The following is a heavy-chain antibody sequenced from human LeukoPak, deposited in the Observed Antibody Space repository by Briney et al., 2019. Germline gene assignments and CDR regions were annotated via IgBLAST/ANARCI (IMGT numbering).Heavy chain of an antibody. D-gene: IGHD3-16*01. J-gene: IGHJ4*02. Sequence: GGSLRLSCAASGFTFNTYWMSWVRQAPGKGLEWVANIKPDGSEKYYVDSVKGRFTISRDNAKNSLYLQMNSLRAEDTAVYYCATGRGGEYWGQGTLVTASS. V-gene: IGHV3-7*01. CDR3: ATGRGGEY. CDR2: IKPDGSEK. CDR1: GFTFNTYW.